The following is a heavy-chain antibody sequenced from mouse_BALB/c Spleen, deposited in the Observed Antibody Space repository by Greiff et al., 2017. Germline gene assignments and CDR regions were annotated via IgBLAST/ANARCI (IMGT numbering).Heavy chain of an antibody. CDR2: IDPANGNT. J-gene: IGHJ2*01. CDR3: ARQVVGDFDY. Sequence: EVQLQESGAELVKPGASVKLSCTASGFNIKDTYMHWVKQRPEQGLEWIGRIDPANGNTKYDPKFQGKATITADTSSNTAYLQLSSLTSEDTAVYYCARQVVGDFDYWGQGTTLTVSS. D-gene: IGHD1-1*01. V-gene: IGHV14-3*02. CDR1: GFNIKDTY.